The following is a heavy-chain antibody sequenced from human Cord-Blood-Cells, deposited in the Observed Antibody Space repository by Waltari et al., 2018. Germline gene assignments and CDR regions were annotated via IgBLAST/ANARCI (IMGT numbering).Heavy chain of an antibody. Sequence: QVQLVQSGAEVKKPGASVKVSCKASGYTFTSYDINWVRQATGQGLEWMGWMNPNRGNTGYAQKFQGRVTITRNTSISTAYMELSSLRSEDTAVYYCARVGRIVGATTAFDIWGQGTMVTVSS. V-gene: IGHV1-8*03. D-gene: IGHD1-26*01. CDR2: MNPNRGNT. CDR3: ARVGRIVGATTAFDI. CDR1: GYTFTSYD. J-gene: IGHJ3*02.